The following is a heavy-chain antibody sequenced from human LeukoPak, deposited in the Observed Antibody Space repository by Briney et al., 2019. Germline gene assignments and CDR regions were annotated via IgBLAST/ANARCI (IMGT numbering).Heavy chain of an antibody. CDR3: ARSAYCGGDCYRQPVDY. D-gene: IGHD2-21*02. CDR1: GGTFSSYA. Sequence: SVKVSCKASGGTFSSYAISWVQQAPGQGLEWMGRIIPILGIANYAQKFQGRVTITADKSTSTAYMKLSSLRSEDTAVYYCARSAYCGGDCYRQPVDYWGQGTLVTVSS. J-gene: IGHJ4*02. CDR2: IIPILGIA. V-gene: IGHV1-69*04.